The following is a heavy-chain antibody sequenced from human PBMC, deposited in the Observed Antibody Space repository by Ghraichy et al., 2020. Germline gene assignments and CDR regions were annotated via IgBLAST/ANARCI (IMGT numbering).Heavy chain of an antibody. CDR3: ARTPIVVVPAVRAFDI. CDR2: INHSGST. D-gene: IGHD2-2*01. J-gene: IGHJ3*02. V-gene: IGHV4-34*01. Sequence: SETLSLTCAVYGGSFSGYYWSWIRRPPGKGLEWIGEINHSGSTNYNPSLKSRVTISVDTSKNQFSLKLSSVTAADTAVYYCARTPIVVVPAVRAFDIWGQGTMVTVSS. CDR1: GGSFSGYY.